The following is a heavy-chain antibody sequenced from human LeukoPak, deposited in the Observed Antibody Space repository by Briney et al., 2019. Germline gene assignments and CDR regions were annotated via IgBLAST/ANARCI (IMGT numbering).Heavy chain of an antibody. D-gene: IGHD3-16*02. Sequence: SETLSLTCTVSGGYISSGSYYWSWIRQPAGKGLEWIGRIYTSGSTNYNPSLKSRVTISVDTSKNQFSLKLSSVTAADTAVYYCARVIVGGLINDALDIWGQGTMVTVSS. V-gene: IGHV4-61*02. CDR2: IYTSGST. J-gene: IGHJ3*02. CDR3: ARVIVGGLINDALDI. CDR1: GGYISSGSYY.